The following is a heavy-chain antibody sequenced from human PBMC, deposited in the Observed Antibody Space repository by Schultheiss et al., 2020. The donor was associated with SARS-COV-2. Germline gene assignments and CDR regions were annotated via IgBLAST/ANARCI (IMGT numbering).Heavy chain of an antibody. J-gene: IGHJ4*02. CDR1: GGSISSSSYY. CDR2: IYTSGST. Sequence: SETLSLTCTVSGGSISSSSYYWGWIRQPAGKGLEWIGRIYTSGSTNYNPSLKSRVTMSVDTSKNQFSLKLSSVTAADTAVYYCARGAGGDYGDPNFDYWGQGTLVTVSS. D-gene: IGHD4-17*01. V-gene: IGHV4-61*02. CDR3: ARGAGGDYGDPNFDY.